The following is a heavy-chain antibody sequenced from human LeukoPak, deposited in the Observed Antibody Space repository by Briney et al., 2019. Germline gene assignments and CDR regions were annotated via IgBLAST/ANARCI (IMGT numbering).Heavy chain of an antibody. CDR1: GGSISSSSCY. J-gene: IGHJ3*02. CDR2: IYTSGST. V-gene: IGHV4-61*05. D-gene: IGHD5-24*01. Sequence: SETLSLTCTVSGGSISSSSCYWGWIRQPPGKGLEWIGRIYTSGSTNYNPSLKSRVTMSVDTSKNQFSLKLSSVTAADTAVYYCARVKGWLQFGYAFDIWGQGTMVTVSS. CDR3: ARVKGWLQFGYAFDI.